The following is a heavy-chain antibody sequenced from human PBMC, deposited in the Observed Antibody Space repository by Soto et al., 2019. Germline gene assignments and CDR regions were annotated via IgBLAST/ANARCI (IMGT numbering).Heavy chain of an antibody. V-gene: IGHV4-34*01. Sequence: SETLSLTCAVYGGSFSGYYWSWIRQPPGKGLEWIGEINHSGSTNYNPSLKSRVTISVDTSKNQFSLKLSSVTAADTAVYYCARSPPYGDYFDYWGQGTLVTVSS. CDR1: GGSFSGYY. CDR3: ARSPPYGDYFDY. CDR2: INHSGST. J-gene: IGHJ4*02. D-gene: IGHD4-17*01.